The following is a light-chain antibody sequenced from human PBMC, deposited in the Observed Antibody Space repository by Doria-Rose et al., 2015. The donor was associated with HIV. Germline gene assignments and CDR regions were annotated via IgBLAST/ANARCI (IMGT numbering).Light chain of an antibody. V-gene: IGKV3-20*01. CDR2: DGS. Sequence: EIVLTQSPGTLSLSPGVRATLSCRASQSFSSTYLAWYQQKPGQAPSLLIHDGSTRATGIPDRFSASGSGTDFTLTINRLEPEDFALYYCHQYGTSWTFGQGTKVEI. CDR1: QSFSSTY. J-gene: IGKJ1*01. CDR3: HQYGTSWT.